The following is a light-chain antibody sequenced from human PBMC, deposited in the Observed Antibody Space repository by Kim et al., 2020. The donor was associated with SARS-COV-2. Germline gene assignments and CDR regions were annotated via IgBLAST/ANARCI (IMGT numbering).Light chain of an antibody. CDR2: DAS. J-gene: IGKJ5*01. CDR1: QDVSGY. V-gene: IGKV3-11*01. Sequence: SLSPGERATLSCRASQDVSGYLAWYQQKPGQTPRLLIYDASNRATGIPARFSAGGSETHFTLTISSLEPEDFAIYYCQQRSQWPITFGQGTRLEIK. CDR3: QQRSQWPIT.